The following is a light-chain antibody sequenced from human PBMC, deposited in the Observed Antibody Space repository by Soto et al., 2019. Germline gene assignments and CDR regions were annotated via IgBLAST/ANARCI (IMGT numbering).Light chain of an antibody. V-gene: IGLV2-23*01. CDR2: EGS. Sequence: QSVLTQPASVSGSPGQSITISCTGTSSDVGSYNLVSWYQQHPGKAPKLMIYEGSKRPSGVSNRFSGSKSGNTASLTISGLQAEDEADYYCCSYAGSSTYVFGPGTKVTVL. CDR1: SSDVGSYNL. CDR3: CSYAGSSTYV. J-gene: IGLJ1*01.